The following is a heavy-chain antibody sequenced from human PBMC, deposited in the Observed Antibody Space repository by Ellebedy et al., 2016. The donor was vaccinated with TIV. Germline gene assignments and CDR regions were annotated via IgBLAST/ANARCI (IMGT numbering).Heavy chain of an antibody. J-gene: IGHJ4*02. V-gene: IGHV1-69*13. CDR1: GCTFSSYA. D-gene: IGHD2-2*03. CDR2: IIPIFGTA. Sequence: AASVKVSCKASGCTFSSYAISWVRQAPGQGLEWMGGIIPIFGTANYAQKFQGRVTITADESTSTAYMELSSLGSEDTAVYYCARVDMGRGYFDYWGQGTLVTVSS. CDR3: ARVDMGRGYFDY.